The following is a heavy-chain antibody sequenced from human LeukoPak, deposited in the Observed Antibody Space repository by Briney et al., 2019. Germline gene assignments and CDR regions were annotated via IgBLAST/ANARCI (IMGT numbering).Heavy chain of an antibody. CDR1: GFTFSGYH. CDR2: ITGSGYTM. CDR3: AREGRPGAFDP. V-gene: IGHV3-11*01. D-gene: IGHD3-10*01. Sequence: KPGGSLRLSCAASGFTFSGYHMSCIRQAPGKGMEWVSHITGSGYTMSYADSVKGRFTISRDNAKNSLFLHVNSLRAEDTAVYYCAREGRPGAFDPWGQGTLVTVSS. J-gene: IGHJ5*02.